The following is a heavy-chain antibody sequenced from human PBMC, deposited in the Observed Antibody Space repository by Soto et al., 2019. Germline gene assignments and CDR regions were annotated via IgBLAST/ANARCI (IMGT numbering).Heavy chain of an antibody. CDR2: ISGGGGYT. J-gene: IGHJ3*02. V-gene: IGHV3-23*01. CDR3: AKDDAATRTYDAFDI. D-gene: IGHD1-1*01. Sequence: VQLLESGGGLVQPGGSLRLSCAASGFTFSSYAMSWVRQAPGKGLEWVSVISGGGGYTYYADSVKGRFTISRDNSKNTLYLQMNSLRAEDMAVYYCAKDDAATRTYDAFDIWGQGTMVTVSS. CDR1: GFTFSSYA.